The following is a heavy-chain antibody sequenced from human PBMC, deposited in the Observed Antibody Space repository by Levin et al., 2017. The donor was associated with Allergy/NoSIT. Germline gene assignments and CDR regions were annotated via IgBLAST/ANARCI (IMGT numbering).Heavy chain of an antibody. J-gene: IGHJ4*02. V-gene: IGHV3-30*18. CDR3: AKDTGWYEGFLDY. CDR1: GFTFSSYG. Sequence: GGSLRLSCAASGFTFSSYGMHWVRQAPGKGLEWVAVISYDGSNKYYADSVKGRFTISRDNSKNTLYLQMNSLRAEDTAVYYCAKDTGWYEGFLDYWGQGTLVTVSS. CDR2: ISYDGSNK. D-gene: IGHD6-19*01.